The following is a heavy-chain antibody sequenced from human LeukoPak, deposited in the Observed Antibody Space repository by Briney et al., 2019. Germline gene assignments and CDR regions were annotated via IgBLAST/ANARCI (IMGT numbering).Heavy chain of an antibody. V-gene: IGHV5-51*01. Sequence: GESLKISCKASGYSFASYWIGWVRQTSGKGLEWMAIIHPNDASTIYSPFFQGQVTISADRSISTAYLQWNTLKASDTAIYYCARHNNWGFDYWDRGTLLAVSS. CDR3: ARHNNWGFDY. D-gene: IGHD7-27*01. J-gene: IGHJ4*02. CDR1: GYSFASYW. CDR2: IHPNDAST.